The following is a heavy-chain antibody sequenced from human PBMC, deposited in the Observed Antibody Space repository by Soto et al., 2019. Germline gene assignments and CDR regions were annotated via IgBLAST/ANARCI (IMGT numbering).Heavy chain of an antibody. CDR2: INCYNGNK. D-gene: IGHD3-3*01. Sequence: ASVKVSCKASGYMFTSYGISWLRQAPGHGLEWMGWINCYNGNKNYAQKFKGRVTMTTDTSTSTAYMELRSLRSDDMAVYYCARDPDFWSGSFDYWGLGTLVTVSS. CDR1: GYMFTSYG. CDR3: ARDPDFWSGSFDY. J-gene: IGHJ4*02. V-gene: IGHV1-18*03.